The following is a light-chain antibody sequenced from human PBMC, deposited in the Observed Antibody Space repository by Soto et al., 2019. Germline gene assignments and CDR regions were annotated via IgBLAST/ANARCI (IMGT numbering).Light chain of an antibody. CDR2: GAS. Sequence: ETVLTQSPGTLSLSPGERATLSCRASRSVSSSYLAWYQQKPGQAPRLLIYGASSRATGIPDRFSGSGSGTDFTLTISRLEPEDFAVYYCQQYGSSPLTFGGGTKVDI. CDR1: RSVSSSY. CDR3: QQYGSSPLT. V-gene: IGKV3-20*01. J-gene: IGKJ4*01.